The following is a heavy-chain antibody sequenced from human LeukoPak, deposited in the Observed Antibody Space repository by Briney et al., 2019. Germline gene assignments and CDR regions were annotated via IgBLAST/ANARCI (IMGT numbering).Heavy chain of an antibody. J-gene: IGHJ5*02. CDR1: GGSFSGYY. D-gene: IGHD3-10*01. Sequence: SETLSLTCAVYGGSFSGYYWSWIRQPPGKGLEWIGEMNHRESTNYNPSLKSRVTISVDTSKNQFSLKLSSVTAADTAVYYCARRLITMVRGVISLNNWFDPWGQGTLVTVSS. V-gene: IGHV4-34*01. CDR2: MNHREST. CDR3: ARRLITMVRGVISLNNWFDP.